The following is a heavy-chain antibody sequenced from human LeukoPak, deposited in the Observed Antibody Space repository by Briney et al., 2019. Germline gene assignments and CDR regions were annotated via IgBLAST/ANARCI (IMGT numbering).Heavy chain of an antibody. D-gene: IGHD3-10*01. Sequence: PSGTLSLTCAVSGASIGSSNWWRWVRQPPGKGLEWIGEVYHSGDTNYNPSLRSRVTISADRSNNQFSLRLNSVTAADTAVFYCARGEQRGSGTVHFDFWGQGILVTVSS. V-gene: IGHV4-4*02. J-gene: IGHJ4*02. CDR1: GASIGSSNW. CDR3: ARGEQRGSGTVHFDF. CDR2: VYHSGDT.